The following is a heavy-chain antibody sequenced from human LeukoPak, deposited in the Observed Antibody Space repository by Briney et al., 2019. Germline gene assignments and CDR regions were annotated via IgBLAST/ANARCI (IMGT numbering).Heavy chain of an antibody. J-gene: IGHJ4*02. D-gene: IGHD6-13*01. Sequence: TGGSLRPSCAASGFTFSSYWMSWVRQAPGKGLEWVANIKQDGSEKYYVDSVRGRLTISRDNAKNSLYLQMNSLRAEDTAVYYCARSPGKYSSSWFHYYFDYWGQGTLVTVSS. V-gene: IGHV3-7*01. CDR3: ARSPGKYSSSWFHYYFDY. CDR1: GFTFSSYW. CDR2: IKQDGSEK.